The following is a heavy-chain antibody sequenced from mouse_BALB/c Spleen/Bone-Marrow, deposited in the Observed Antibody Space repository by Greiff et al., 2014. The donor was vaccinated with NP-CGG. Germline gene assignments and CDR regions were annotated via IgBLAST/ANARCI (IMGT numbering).Heavy chain of an antibody. J-gene: IGHJ4*01. V-gene: IGHV2-2*02. CDR2: IWSGGST. Sequence: VKLQESGPGLVQPSQSLSITCTVSGFSLTSYGVHWVRQSPGKGLEWLGVIWSGGSTDYNAPFISRLSISKDNSKSQVFFKMNSLQANDTDIYYCARNPIRRNAMDYWGQGTSVTVSS. CDR1: GFSLTSYG. CDR3: ARNPIRRNAMDY. D-gene: IGHD2-12*01.